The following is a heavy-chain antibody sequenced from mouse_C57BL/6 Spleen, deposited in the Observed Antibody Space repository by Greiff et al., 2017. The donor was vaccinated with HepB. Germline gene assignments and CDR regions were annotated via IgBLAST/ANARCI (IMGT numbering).Heavy chain of an antibody. CDR2: IYPRSGNT. CDR3: ADDYYGSSLSFHY. Sequence: QVQLQQSGAELARPGASVKLSCKASGYTFTSYGISGVKQRTVQGLEWIGEIYPRSGNTYYNEKFKGKATLTADKSASTAYMELRSLTSEDSAVYFCADDYYGSSLSFHYWCQGTPLTVSS. V-gene: IGHV1-81*01. J-gene: IGHJ2*01. D-gene: IGHD1-1*01. CDR1: GYTFTSYG.